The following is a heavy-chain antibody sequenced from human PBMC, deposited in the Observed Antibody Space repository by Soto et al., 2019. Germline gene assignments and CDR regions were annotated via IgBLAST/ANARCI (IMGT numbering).Heavy chain of an antibody. CDR3: ARHRYCSGGSCPRGYYGMDV. Sequence: PGESLKISCKGSGYSFTSYWIGWVRQMPGKGLEWMGIIYPGDSDTRYSPSFQGQVTISADKSISTAYLQWSSLKASDTAMYYCARHRYCSGGSCPRGYYGMDVWGQGTTVTVS. V-gene: IGHV5-51*01. CDR1: GYSFTSYW. CDR2: IYPGDSDT. D-gene: IGHD2-15*01. J-gene: IGHJ6*02.